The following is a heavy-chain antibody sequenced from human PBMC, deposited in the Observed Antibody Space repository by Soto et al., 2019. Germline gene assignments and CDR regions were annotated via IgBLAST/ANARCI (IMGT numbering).Heavy chain of an antibody. CDR3: ARHAYYYDS. Sequence: SETLSLTCTVSGGSISSPDHHWTWIRQSPGKGLEWIGAIYYSASTYYNPSLKSRVTISVDTSKNQFSLKLSSVTAADTAVYYCARHAYYYDSWGQGTLVTVSS. CDR1: GGSISSPDHH. CDR2: IYYSAST. D-gene: IGHD3-22*01. J-gene: IGHJ4*02. V-gene: IGHV4-39*01.